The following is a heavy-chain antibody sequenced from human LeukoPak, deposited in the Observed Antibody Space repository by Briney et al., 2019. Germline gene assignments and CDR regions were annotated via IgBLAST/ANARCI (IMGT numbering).Heavy chain of an antibody. CDR2: INPNSGGT. J-gene: IGHJ5*02. Sequence: GASVRVSCKASGYTFTGYYMHWVRQAPGQGREWMGRINPNSGGTNNAQKFQGRVTMTRDTSISTAYMELSRQRSDDTAVYYCASESSGWSGFDPWGQGTLVTVSS. V-gene: IGHV1-2*06. CDR3: ASESSGWSGFDP. CDR1: GYTFTGYY. D-gene: IGHD6-19*01.